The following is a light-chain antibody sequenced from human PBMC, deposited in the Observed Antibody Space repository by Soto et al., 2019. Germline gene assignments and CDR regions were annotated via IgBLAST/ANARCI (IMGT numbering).Light chain of an antibody. Sequence: QSVLTQPASLSGSPGQSITISCTGSSSDFGGYNYGSWYQHHPGKAPKLIIYEVSNRPSGISNRLSGSKSGNTASLTISGLQAEDEADYYCSSYTGRSTRVFGTGTKLTVL. CDR3: SSYTGRSTRV. CDR1: SSDFGGYNY. J-gene: IGLJ1*01. V-gene: IGLV2-14*01. CDR2: EVS.